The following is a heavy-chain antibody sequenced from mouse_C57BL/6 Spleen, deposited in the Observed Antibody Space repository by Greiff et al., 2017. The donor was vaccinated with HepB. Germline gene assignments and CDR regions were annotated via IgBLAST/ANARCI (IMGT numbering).Heavy chain of an antibody. CDR2: IYPGSGNT. J-gene: IGHJ3*01. CDR3: ATYYYGSRAWFAY. CDR1: GYSLTSYY. Sequence: QVQLQQSGPELVKPGASVKISCKASGYSLTSYYIHWVKQRPGQGLEWIGWIYPGSGNTKYNEKFKGKATLTADTSSSTAYMQLSSLTSEDSAVYYCATYYYGSRAWFAYWGQGTLVTVSA. D-gene: IGHD1-1*01. V-gene: IGHV1-66*01.